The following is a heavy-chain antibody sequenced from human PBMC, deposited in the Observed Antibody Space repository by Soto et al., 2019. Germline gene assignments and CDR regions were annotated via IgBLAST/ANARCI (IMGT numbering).Heavy chain of an antibody. Sequence: GGSLRLSCAASGFTFSSYGMHWVRQAPGKGLEWVAVISYDGSNKYYADSVKGRFTISRDNSKNTLYLQMNSLRAEDTAVYYCAKVKAAAGNYYYGMDVRGQGTTVTVSS. CDR3: AKVKAAAGNYYYGMDV. CDR1: GFTFSSYG. V-gene: IGHV3-30*18. J-gene: IGHJ6*02. CDR2: ISYDGSNK. D-gene: IGHD6-13*01.